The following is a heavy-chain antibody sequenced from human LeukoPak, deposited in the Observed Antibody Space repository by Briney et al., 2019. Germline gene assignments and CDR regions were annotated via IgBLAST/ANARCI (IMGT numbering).Heavy chain of an antibody. CDR3: ARDRVGATTAPYYFDY. CDR2: IIPILGIA. D-gene: IGHD1-26*01. CDR1: GGAFSSYA. J-gene: IGHJ4*02. V-gene: IGHV1-69*04. Sequence: SVKVSCKASGGAFSSYAISWVRQAPGQGLEWMGRIIPILGIANYAQKFQGRVTITADKSTSTAYMELSSLRSEDTAVYYCARDRVGATTAPYYFDYWGQGTLVTVSS.